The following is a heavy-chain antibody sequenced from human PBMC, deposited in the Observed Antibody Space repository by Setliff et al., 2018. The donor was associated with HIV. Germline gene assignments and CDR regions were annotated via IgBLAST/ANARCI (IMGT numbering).Heavy chain of an antibody. J-gene: IGHJ4*02. Sequence: SETLSLTCAVSGGSISSSNWWSWVRQPPGKGLEWIGEIYHSGSTNYNPSLKSRVTISVDKSKNQFSLKLSSVTAADTAVYYCASLTRGYSGYDSARAFDYWGQGTLVTAPQ. V-gene: IGHV4-4*02. CDR3: ASLTRGYSGYDSARAFDY. D-gene: IGHD5-12*01. CDR2: IYHSGST. CDR1: GGSISSSNW.